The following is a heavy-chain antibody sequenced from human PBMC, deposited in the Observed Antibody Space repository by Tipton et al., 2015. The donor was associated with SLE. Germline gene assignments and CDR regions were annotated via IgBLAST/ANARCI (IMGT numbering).Heavy chain of an antibody. CDR3: AKDSLGIVGATYFDY. Sequence: SLRLSCAASGFTFSSYSMNWVRQAPGKGLEWVSSISSSSSYIYYADSVKGRFTISRDNAKNSLYLQMNSLRAEDTAVYYCAKDSLGIVGATYFDYWGQGTLVTVSS. J-gene: IGHJ4*02. D-gene: IGHD1-26*01. CDR1: GFTFSSYS. CDR2: ISSSSSYI. V-gene: IGHV3-21*04.